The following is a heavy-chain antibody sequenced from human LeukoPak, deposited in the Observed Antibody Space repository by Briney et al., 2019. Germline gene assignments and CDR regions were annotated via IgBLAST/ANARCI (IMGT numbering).Heavy chain of an antibody. CDR3: ARAVDYYDSSVYFDY. J-gene: IGHJ4*02. V-gene: IGHV4-39*07. D-gene: IGHD3-22*01. CDR1: GGSISSTTYY. CDR2: IYYSGST. Sequence: PSETLSLTCTVSGGSISSTTYYWDWIRQPPGKGLEWIGTIYYSGSTYYNPSLKSRVTVSVDTSKNQFSLKLSSVTAADTAVYYCARAVDYYDSSVYFDYWGQGTLVTVSS.